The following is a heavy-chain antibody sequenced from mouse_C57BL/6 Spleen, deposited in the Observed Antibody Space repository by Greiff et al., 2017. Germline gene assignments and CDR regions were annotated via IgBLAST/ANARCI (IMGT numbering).Heavy chain of an antibody. CDR3: ASLTGTFAY. CDR1: GYTFTSYW. J-gene: IGHJ3*01. CDR2: IDPSDSYT. D-gene: IGHD4-1*01. V-gene: IGHV1-69*01. Sequence: VQLQQPGAELVMPGASVKLSCKASGYTFTSYWMHWVKQRPGQGLEWIGEIDPSDSYTNYNQKFKGKSTLTVDKSSSTAYMQLSSLTSGDSAVYYCASLTGTFAYWGQGTLVTVSA.